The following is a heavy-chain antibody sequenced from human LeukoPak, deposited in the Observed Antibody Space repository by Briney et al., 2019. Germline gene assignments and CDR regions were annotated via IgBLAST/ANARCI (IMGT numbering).Heavy chain of an antibody. D-gene: IGHD6-6*01. Sequence: PGGSLRLSCAASGFTFSSYAMSWVRQAPGKGLEWVSGIRSSGGSTYYADSVKGRITISRDNSKNTLFLQMNSLRAGDTAVYYCAKDREYSNSWGAFDIWGQGTMVTASS. CDR3: AKDREYSNSWGAFDI. CDR1: GFTFSSYA. V-gene: IGHV3-23*01. J-gene: IGHJ3*02. CDR2: IRSSGGST.